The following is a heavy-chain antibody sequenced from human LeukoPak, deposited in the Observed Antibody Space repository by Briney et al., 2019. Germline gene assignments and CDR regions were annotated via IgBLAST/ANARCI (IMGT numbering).Heavy chain of an antibody. D-gene: IGHD2-2*01. CDR1: GFTFSSYC. V-gene: IGHV3-7*01. Sequence: VGTLRLSCAASGFTFSSYCMSWVRQAPGKGLEWVASINQDVSEKNYMDSVKGGFTFPRENPKHTLHLPWNRLLAVAPAVYYCARGSRGYVIMDVWGKGTTVTVSS. J-gene: IGHJ6*03. CDR2: INQDVSEK. CDR3: ARGSRGYVIMDV.